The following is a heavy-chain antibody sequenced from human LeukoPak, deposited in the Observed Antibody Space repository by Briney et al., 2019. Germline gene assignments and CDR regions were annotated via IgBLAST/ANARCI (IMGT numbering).Heavy chain of an antibody. CDR3: LRQSPGFMIAGHFEY. J-gene: IGHJ4*02. D-gene: IGHD3-16*01. Sequence: SETLSLTCTVSGGSISTANWWSWVSQSPGKGLEWIGEIYHDRKTNYHPSLESRVTVWMDKPRNQFSLRMHSMTAADTAVYYCLRQSPGFMIAGHFEYWAQGILVTVSS. CDR2: IYHDRKT. CDR1: GGSISTANW. V-gene: IGHV4/OR15-8*02.